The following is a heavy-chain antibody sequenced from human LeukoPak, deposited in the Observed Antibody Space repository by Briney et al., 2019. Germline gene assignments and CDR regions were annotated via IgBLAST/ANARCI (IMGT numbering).Heavy chain of an antibody. CDR3: ARDQWTARPLPTGT. CDR2: IYSGGST. V-gene: IGHV3-66*01. Sequence: GGSLRLSCAASGFTVSSNYMSWVRQAPGKGLEWVSVIYSGGSTYYADSVKGRFTISGDNSKNTLYLQMNSLRAEDTAVYYCARDQWTARPLPTGTWGQGTLVTVSS. J-gene: IGHJ4*02. D-gene: IGHD6-6*01. CDR1: GFTVSSNY.